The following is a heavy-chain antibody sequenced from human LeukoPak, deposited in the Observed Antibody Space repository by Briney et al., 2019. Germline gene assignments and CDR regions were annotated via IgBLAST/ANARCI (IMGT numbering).Heavy chain of an antibody. V-gene: IGHV3-15*01. D-gene: IGHD5-12*01. CDR1: GFIFSNAW. Sequence: GGSLRLSCAASGFIFSNAWMSWVRQDPGKGLEWVGRTKRKTDGGTTDYAAPVKGRFTISRDDSKNTLYLQMNSLKTEDTGVYYCTTISGYHYNYWGQGTLVTVSS. J-gene: IGHJ4*02. CDR2: TKRKTDGGTT. CDR3: TTISGYHYNY.